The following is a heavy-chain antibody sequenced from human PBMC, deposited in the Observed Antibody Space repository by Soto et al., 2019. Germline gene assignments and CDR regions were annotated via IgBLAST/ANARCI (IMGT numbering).Heavy chain of an antibody. CDR3: ASLYCSGGSCLR. V-gene: IGHV3-20*04. D-gene: IGHD2-15*01. J-gene: IGHJ4*02. Sequence: PGGSLRLSCAASGFTFDDYGMSWVRQAPGKGLEWVSGINWNGGSTGYADSVKGRFTISRDNAKNSLYLQMNSLRTEDTALYYCASLYCSGGSCLRWGQGALVTVSS. CDR2: INWNGGST. CDR1: GFTFDDYG.